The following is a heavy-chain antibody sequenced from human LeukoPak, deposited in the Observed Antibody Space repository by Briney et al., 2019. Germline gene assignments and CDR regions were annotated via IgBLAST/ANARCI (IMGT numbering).Heavy chain of an antibody. D-gene: IGHD3-3*01. J-gene: IGHJ4*02. CDR1: GYTFTSQG. V-gene: IGHV1-18*01. Sequence: ASVKVSCKASGYTFTSQGISWVRQAPGQGLEWMVWINTYNGKTNYAQNFQGRVTMTADTSTSTAYLELRSLRSDDTAVYYCASRSGSTPYYFDYWGQGTLVTVSS. CDR2: INTYNGKT. CDR3: ASRSGSTPYYFDY.